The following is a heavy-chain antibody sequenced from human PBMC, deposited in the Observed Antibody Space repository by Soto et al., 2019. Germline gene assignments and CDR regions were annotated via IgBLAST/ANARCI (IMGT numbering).Heavy chain of an antibody. J-gene: IGHJ4*02. CDR3: ARHMITFGGVIAHFDY. D-gene: IGHD3-16*02. V-gene: IGHV1-69*13. CDR1: GGAFSSDS. CDR2: IIPIFGTA. Sequence: SVKVCCEASGGAFSSDSISWVLQAPGQGLEWMGGIIPIFGTANYAQKFQGRVTITADESTSTAYMGLSSLRSEDTAVYYCARHMITFGGVIAHFDYWGQGTLVTVSS.